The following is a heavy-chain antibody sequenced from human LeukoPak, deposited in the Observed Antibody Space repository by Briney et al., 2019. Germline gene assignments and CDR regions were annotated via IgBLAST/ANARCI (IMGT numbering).Heavy chain of an antibody. J-gene: IGHJ4*02. CDR2: ISYDGSNK. V-gene: IGHV3-30-3*01. CDR1: GFTFSSYA. Sequence: GRSLRLSCAASGFTFSSYAMHWVRQAPGKGLEWVAVISYDGSNKYYADSVKGRFTISRDNSKNTLYLQMNSLRAEDTAVYYCARPVGYSGYDYDYWGQETLVTVSS. D-gene: IGHD5-12*01. CDR3: ARPVGYSGYDYDY.